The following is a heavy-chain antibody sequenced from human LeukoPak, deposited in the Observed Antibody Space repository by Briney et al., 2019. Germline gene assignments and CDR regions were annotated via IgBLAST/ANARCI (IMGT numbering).Heavy chain of an antibody. V-gene: IGHV3-21*04. CDR2: ISSSSSYI. CDR1: GFTFRSYG. Sequence: GGSLRLSCAASGFTFRSYGMNWVRQAPGKGLEWVSSISSSSSYIHYADSVKGRFTISRDNAKNSLYLQMDSLRAEDTAVYYCARDLGGFNGDLNWFDPWGQGTLVTVSS. J-gene: IGHJ5*02. CDR3: ARDLGGFNGDLNWFDP. D-gene: IGHD4-17*01.